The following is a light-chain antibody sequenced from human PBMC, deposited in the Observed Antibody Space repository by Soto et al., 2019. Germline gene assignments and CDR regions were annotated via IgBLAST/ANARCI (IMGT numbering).Light chain of an antibody. Sequence: EIVLTQSPASLSFSPGERATLSCRASQTISTYLGWYQQKPGQAPRLLISDASNRATGLPARFSGSGSGTDFTLTISSLEPEDFVVYYCQQRVNWPITFGQGTRLEIK. V-gene: IGKV3-11*01. CDR1: QTISTY. CDR2: DAS. J-gene: IGKJ5*01. CDR3: QQRVNWPIT.